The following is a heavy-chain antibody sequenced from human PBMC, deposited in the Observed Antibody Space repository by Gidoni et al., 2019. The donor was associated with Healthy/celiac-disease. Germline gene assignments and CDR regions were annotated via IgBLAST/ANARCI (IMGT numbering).Heavy chain of an antibody. J-gene: IGHJ4*02. CDR3: ASWPPRYSSERETATWFRNY. CDR1: GGSISSSNYY. Sequence: QLQLQESGPGLVKPSETLSLTCTVSGGSISSSNYYWGWIRQPPGKGLEWIGGIYYSGSTYYNPSRKGRVTISVDKSKNQFSLKLSSVTAADTAVYYCASWPPRYSSERETATWFRNYWGQGTLVTVSS. V-gene: IGHV4-39*01. D-gene: IGHD6-19*01. CDR2: IYYSGST.